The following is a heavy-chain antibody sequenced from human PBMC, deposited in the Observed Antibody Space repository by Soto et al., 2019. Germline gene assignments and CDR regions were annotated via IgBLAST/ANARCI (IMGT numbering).Heavy chain of an antibody. Sequence: QVQLQESGPGLVKPSETLSLTCTVSGVSISSDYWTWIRQSPGKGLEWIAYTSHTGTTDYNPSLKSRVTISLDASKNHFALKLSYVTAADTAVYYCARGPPWMDAVDIWGQGTKVTVSP. CDR2: TSHTGTT. V-gene: IGHV4-59*01. CDR3: ARGPPWMDAVDI. J-gene: IGHJ3*02. CDR1: GVSISSDY. D-gene: IGHD5-12*01.